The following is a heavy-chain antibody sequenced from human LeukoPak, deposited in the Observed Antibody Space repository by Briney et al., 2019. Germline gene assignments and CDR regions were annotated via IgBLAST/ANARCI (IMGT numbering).Heavy chain of an antibody. D-gene: IGHD3-10*01. Sequence: ASVTVSCKASGYTFINNWMHWVRQAPGQGLEWIGLINPTGTGTLYAQKFQGRVTMTRDMSTSTDYMELSSLRSEDTAVYYCARDNSVGDIAWWFDPWGQGTLVTVSS. CDR3: ARDNSVGDIAWWFDP. V-gene: IGHV1-46*01. CDR2: INPTGTGT. CDR1: GYTFINNW. J-gene: IGHJ5*02.